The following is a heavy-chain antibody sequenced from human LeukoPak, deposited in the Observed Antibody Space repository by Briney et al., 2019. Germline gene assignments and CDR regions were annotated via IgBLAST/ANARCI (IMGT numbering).Heavy chain of an antibody. Sequence: GGSLRLSCAASGFTFSSYEMNWVRQAPGKGLEWVSYISGSGRTIYYADSVRGRFTISRDNARNSLYLQMKSLRADDTAVYYCTRVENIGMDVWGQGTTVTVSS. CDR2: ISGSGRTI. CDR1: GFTFSSYE. D-gene: IGHD1/OR15-1a*01. J-gene: IGHJ6*02. CDR3: TRVENIGMDV. V-gene: IGHV3-48*03.